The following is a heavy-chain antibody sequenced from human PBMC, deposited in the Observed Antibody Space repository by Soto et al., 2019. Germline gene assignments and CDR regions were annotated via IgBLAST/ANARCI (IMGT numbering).Heavy chain of an antibody. CDR1: GYTFTSYG. V-gene: IGHV1-18*01. CDR3: ARDSSPYYDSSGYLGWFDP. J-gene: IGHJ5*02. D-gene: IGHD3-22*01. Sequence: SVKVSCKASGYTFTSYGISWVRQAPGQGLEWMGWISAYNGNTNYAQKLQGRVTMTTDTSTSTAYMELRSLRSDDTAVYYCARDSSPYYDSSGYLGWFDPWGQGTLVTVSS. CDR2: ISAYNGNT.